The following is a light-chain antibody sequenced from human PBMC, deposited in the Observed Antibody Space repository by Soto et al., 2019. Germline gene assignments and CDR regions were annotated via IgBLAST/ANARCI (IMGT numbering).Light chain of an antibody. CDR2: DVS. J-gene: IGLJ2*01. CDR1: SSDVGSYNY. V-gene: IGLV2-14*01. Sequence: QSALTQPASVSGSPGQSITISCTGTSSDVGSYNYVSWYQQYPGKAPKLMIYDVSNRPSGVSYRFSGSKSGNTASLTISGVQAEEEADYYCSSYTTSSTNVVFGGGTKLTVL. CDR3: SSYTTSSTNVV.